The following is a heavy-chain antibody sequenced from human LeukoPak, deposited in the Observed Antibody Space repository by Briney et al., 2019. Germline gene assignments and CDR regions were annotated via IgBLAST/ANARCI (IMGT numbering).Heavy chain of an antibody. V-gene: IGHV3-66*01. J-gene: IGHJ5*02. CDR3: ARGIPFGGWLDP. CDR2: IYSGGTT. D-gene: IGHD3-16*01. CDR1: GFTVSKNY. Sequence: GGSLRLSCAASGFTVSKNYMSWVRQAPGKGLEWVSVIYSGGTTSYADSVKGRSTISRDNSKNTLYLQMNSLRAEDTAVYYCARGIPFGGWLDPWGQGTLVTVFS.